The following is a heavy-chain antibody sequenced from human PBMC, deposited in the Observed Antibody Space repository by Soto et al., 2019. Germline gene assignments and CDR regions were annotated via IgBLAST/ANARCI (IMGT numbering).Heavy chain of an antibody. CDR2: ISSSSTI. V-gene: IGHV3-48*01. CDR1: GFTFSTYS. Sequence: EVQLVESGGGLVQPGGSLRLSCAASGFTFSTYSMNWVRQAPGKGLEWVSYISSSSTIYYADSVKGRFTISTDNAKNSLYLQMNSLRAEDTAVYYCARDQGYSYGPFDYWGQGTLVTVSS. J-gene: IGHJ4*02. D-gene: IGHD5-18*01. CDR3: ARDQGYSYGPFDY.